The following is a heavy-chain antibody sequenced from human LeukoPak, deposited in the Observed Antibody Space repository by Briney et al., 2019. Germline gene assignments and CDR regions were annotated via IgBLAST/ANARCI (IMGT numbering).Heavy chain of an antibody. CDR1: GFTFSSYW. CDR3: ARVTSSSFDY. D-gene: IGHD6-6*01. CDR2: IKQDGSEK. J-gene: IGHJ4*02. Sequence: PGGSLRLSCAASGFTFSSYWMCWVRQAPGKGLEWVANIKQDGSEKFYVDSVKGRCTISRDNAKNSLYLQLNNLRAEDTAVYYCARVTSSSFDYWGQGTLVTVSS. V-gene: IGHV3-7*01.